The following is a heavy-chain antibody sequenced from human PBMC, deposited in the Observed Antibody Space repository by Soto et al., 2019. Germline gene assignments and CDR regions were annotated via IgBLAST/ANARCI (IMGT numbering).Heavy chain of an antibody. CDR2: INSDGSST. V-gene: IGHV3-74*01. CDR3: VRTSLVVAAATREDY. D-gene: IGHD2-15*01. Sequence: EVQLVESGGGLVQPGGSLRLSCAASGFTFSSYWMHWVRQAPGKGLVWVSRINSDGSSTSYADSVKGRFTISRNNAKNTLYLLMNSLRAEATAVYYCVRTSLVVAAATREDYWGQGTLVTVSS. J-gene: IGHJ4*02. CDR1: GFTFSSYW.